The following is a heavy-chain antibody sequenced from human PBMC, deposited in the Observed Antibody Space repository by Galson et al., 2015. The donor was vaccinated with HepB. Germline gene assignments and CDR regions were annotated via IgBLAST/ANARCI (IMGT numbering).Heavy chain of an antibody. D-gene: IGHD2-2*01. V-gene: IGHV1-46*01. CDR1: GYTFTSYH. Sequence: SVKVSCKASGYTFTSYHMHWVRQTPGQGLEWMGIINPSGGSTSYAQKFQGRVTMTRDTSTSTVYMELSSLRSEDTAVYYCASAAPAAYNWFDPWGQGTLVTVSS. CDR3: ASAAPAAYNWFDP. J-gene: IGHJ5*02. CDR2: INPSGGST.